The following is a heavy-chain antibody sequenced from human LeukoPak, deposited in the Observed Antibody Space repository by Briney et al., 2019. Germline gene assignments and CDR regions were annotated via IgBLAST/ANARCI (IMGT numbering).Heavy chain of an antibody. CDR3: AGDTYSGSYYY. CDR2: ISAYNGNT. CDR1: GYTFTSHG. J-gene: IGHJ4*02. Sequence: ASVKVSCKASGYTFTSHGISWVRQAPGQGLEWMGWISAYNGNTNYAQKLQGRVTMTTDTSTSTAYMELRSLRSDDTAVYYCAGDTYSGSYYYWGQGTLVTVSS. D-gene: IGHD1-26*01. V-gene: IGHV1-18*01.